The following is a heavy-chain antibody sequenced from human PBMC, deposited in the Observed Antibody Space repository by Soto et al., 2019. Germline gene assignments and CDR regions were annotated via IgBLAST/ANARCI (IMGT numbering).Heavy chain of an antibody. Sequence: QMQLQESGPGLVKPSQSLSLTCTVSGGSVSNHYWSWIRQPAGKGLEWLGRLYNAERTSYNPSLKSRVTMSMDTSKNQFSLKLTSVTAADTAVYFCARAPLAHSYFDFWGQGTLVTVSS. CDR3: ARAPLAHSYFDF. CDR1: GGSVSNHY. J-gene: IGHJ4*02. V-gene: IGHV4-4*07. CDR2: LYNAERT.